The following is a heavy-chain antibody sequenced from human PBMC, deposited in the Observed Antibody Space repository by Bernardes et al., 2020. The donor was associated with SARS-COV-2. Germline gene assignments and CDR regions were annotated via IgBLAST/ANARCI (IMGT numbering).Heavy chain of an antibody. V-gene: IGHV4-61*01. Sequence: SETLSLTRQVSGESVNSGSYYWSWIRQSPGKGLEYIGHVYFTGSTTYNPSLGSRVSISLDTSKNEFSLNLTSVTAADTAIYYCARDNTVTTGWFDPWGQGILVTISS. CDR3: ARDNTVTTGWFDP. CDR2: VYFTGST. D-gene: IGHD4-17*01. J-gene: IGHJ5*02. CDR1: GESVNSGSYY.